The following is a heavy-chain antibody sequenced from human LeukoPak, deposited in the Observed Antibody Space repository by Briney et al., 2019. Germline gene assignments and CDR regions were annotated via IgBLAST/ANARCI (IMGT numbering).Heavy chain of an antibody. CDR2: IKSTGAGGTT. CDR1: GFTFSSYA. D-gene: IGHD6-6*01. V-gene: IGHV3-23*01. Sequence: GGSLRLSCAASGFTFSSYAMSWVRQAPGKGLEWVSAIKSTGAGGTTYSADSVKGRFTISRDISKNTLFLLMNSLRAEDTAVYYCGRPGLAAFDIWGQGTMVTVSS. J-gene: IGHJ3*02. CDR3: GRPGLAAFDI.